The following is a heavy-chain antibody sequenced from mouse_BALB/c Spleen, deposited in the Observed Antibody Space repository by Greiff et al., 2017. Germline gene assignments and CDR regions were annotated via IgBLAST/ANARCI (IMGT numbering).Heavy chain of an antibody. J-gene: IGHJ4*01. CDR3: ARFYDGYYFAMDY. Sequence: EVKLMESGGGLVQPGGSRKLSCAASGFTFSDYGMAWVRQAPGKGPEWVAFISNLAYSIYYADTVTGRFTISRENAKNTLFLQMTSLRSEDTAMYYCARFYDGYYFAMDYWGQGTSVTVSS. CDR2: ISNLAYSI. CDR1: GFTFSDYG. D-gene: IGHD2-3*01. V-gene: IGHV5-15*01.